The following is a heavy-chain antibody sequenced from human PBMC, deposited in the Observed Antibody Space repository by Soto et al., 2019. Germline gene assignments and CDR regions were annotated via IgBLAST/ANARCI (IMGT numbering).Heavy chain of an antibody. V-gene: IGHV1-69*01. CDR1: GGTFSSYA. D-gene: IGHD3-16*02. J-gene: IGHJ5*02. CDR2: IIPILGTA. CDR3: ARDRDYDYLWGSYRPDCFDP. Sequence: QVQLVQSGAEVKKPGSSVKVSCKASGGTFSSYAISWVRQAPGQGLEWMGGIIPILGTANYAQKFQGRVTITADESTSTAYMELSSLRSEDTAVYYCARDRDYDYLWGSYRPDCFDPWGQGTLVTVSS.